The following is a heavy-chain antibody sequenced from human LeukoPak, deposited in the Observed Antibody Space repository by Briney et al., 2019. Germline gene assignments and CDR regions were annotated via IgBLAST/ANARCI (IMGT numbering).Heavy chain of an antibody. D-gene: IGHD3-16*01. V-gene: IGHV3-53*01. J-gene: IGHJ6*02. CDR2: IYSGGHS. CDR1: GSTVSSNY. Sequence: GRSLRLSCAASGSTVSSNYMSWVRQAPGKGLEWVSVIYSGGHSYYADSVKGRFTVSRDNSKNTVYLQMNSMRAEDTAVYYCAREGGAMPNYYYYGMDVWGQGTTVTVSS. CDR3: AREGGAMPNYYYYGMDV.